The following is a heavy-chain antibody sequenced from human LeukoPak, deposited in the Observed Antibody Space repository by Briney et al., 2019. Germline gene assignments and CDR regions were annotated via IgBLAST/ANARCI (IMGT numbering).Heavy chain of an antibody. D-gene: IGHD2-15*01. CDR2: IIPILGIA. CDR3: ARDAGPCSGGSCYSGKQDY. J-gene: IGHJ4*02. CDR1: GGTFCSYA. V-gene: IGHV1-69*04. Sequence: GASVKVSCKASGGTFCSYAISWVRLAPGQGLEWMGRIIPILGIANYAQKFQGRVTITADKSTSTAYMELSSLRSEDTAVYYCARDAGPCSGGSCYSGKQDYWGQGTLVTVSS.